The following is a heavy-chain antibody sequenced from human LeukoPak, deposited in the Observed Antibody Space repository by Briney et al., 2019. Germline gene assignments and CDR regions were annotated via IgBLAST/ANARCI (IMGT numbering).Heavy chain of an antibody. Sequence: PSETLSLTCTVSGGSISSSYWSWIRQPPGKGLEWIGNIYYSGSTNYNPSLKSRVTIPVDTSKNQFSLRLSSVTAADTAVYYCARDDYGDFFFDSWGQGTLVTVSS. CDR2: IYYSGST. CDR3: ARDDYGDFFFDS. CDR1: GGSISSSY. D-gene: IGHD4-17*01. J-gene: IGHJ4*02. V-gene: IGHV4-59*01.